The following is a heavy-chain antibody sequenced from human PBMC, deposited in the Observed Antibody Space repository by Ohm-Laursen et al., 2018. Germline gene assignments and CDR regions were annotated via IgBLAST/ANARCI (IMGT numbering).Heavy chain of an antibody. V-gene: IGHV3-23*01. CDR1: GFTFSNYA. Sequence: SLRLSCAASGFTFSNYAMSWVRQAPGKGLEWVSTISGSGGIAYYADSVKGRFTISRDNSKNTLYLQMNSLRAEDTAVYYCAKDGLGSGPGGVTWFDIWGQGTMVTVSS. D-gene: IGHD4-23*01. CDR3: AKDGLGSGPGGVTWFDI. J-gene: IGHJ3*02. CDR2: ISGSGGIA.